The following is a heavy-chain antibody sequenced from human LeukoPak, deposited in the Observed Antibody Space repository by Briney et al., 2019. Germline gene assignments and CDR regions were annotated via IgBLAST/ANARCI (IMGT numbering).Heavy chain of an antibody. CDR2: IHDSGRT. Sequence: SETLSLTCSVSGASVSSGSSYWSWIRQPPGKGLEWIGFIHDSGRTYYNPSLKSRVTISLDTSKNQFSLRLTSVTAADAAVYYCASRHGDSGSSNCWGQGALVTVSS. V-gene: IGHV4-61*01. J-gene: IGHJ4*02. CDR1: GASVSSGSSY. D-gene: IGHD3-10*01. CDR3: ASRHGDSGSSNC.